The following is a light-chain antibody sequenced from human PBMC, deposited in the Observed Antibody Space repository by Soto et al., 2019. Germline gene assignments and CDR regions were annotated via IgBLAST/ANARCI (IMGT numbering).Light chain of an antibody. Sequence: DGHLIHYNYTLSASVGDGVTVTFRASESISRWLAWYQQKPGKAPKLLIYKASSLDSGVPSRFSGGGSGTDFILTISSLQPEDSATYYCQQYENLPTFGQGARLEI. CDR3: QQYENLPT. J-gene: IGKJ5*01. CDR2: KAS. CDR1: ESISRW. V-gene: IGKV1-5*03.